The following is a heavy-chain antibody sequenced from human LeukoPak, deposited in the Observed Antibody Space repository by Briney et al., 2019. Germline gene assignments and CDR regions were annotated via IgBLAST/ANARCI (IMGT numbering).Heavy chain of an antibody. CDR1: GFSVSGYW. J-gene: IGHJ6*02. D-gene: IGHD3-22*01. V-gene: IGHV3-30*18. CDR3: AKSTAYSITMIIVIKPMDV. CDR2: ISYDGSNK. Sequence: GGSLRLSCAASGFSVSGYWMHWVRQAPGKGLEWVAVISYDGSNKYYADSVRGRFTISRDNSKNTLYLQMNSLRAEDTAVYYCAKSTAYSITMIIVIKPMDVWGQGTTVTVSS.